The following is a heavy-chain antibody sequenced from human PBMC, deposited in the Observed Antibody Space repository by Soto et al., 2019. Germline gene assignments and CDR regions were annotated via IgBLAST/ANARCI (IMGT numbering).Heavy chain of an antibody. V-gene: IGHV1-2*04. CDR1: GYTFTGYY. CDR2: INPNSGGT. Sequence: ASVKVSCKASGYTFTGYYMHWVRQAPGQGLEWMGWINPNSGGTNYAQKFQGWVTMTRDTSISTAYMELSRLRSDDTAVYYCARALSGPPPRPPGYYYGMDVWGQGTTVTVSS. CDR3: ARALSGPPPRPPGYYYGMDV. J-gene: IGHJ6*02. D-gene: IGHD3-10*01.